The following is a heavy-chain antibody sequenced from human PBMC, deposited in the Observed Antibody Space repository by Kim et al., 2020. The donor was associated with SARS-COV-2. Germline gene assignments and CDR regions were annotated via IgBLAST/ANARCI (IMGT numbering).Heavy chain of an antibody. J-gene: IGHJ5*02. Sequence: GGSLRLSCAASGFTFASYSISWVRQAPGKGLEWVSGISPNGADTYYADGVKGRFTVSRDNSKNTLYLYLNGLRVEDTAVYYCAPYYGSGTFYLAGWFDPWGQGTLVIVSS. CDR2: ISPNGADT. D-gene: IGHD3-10*01. V-gene: IGHV3-23*01. CDR3: APYYGSGTFYLAGWFDP. CDR1: GFTFASYS.